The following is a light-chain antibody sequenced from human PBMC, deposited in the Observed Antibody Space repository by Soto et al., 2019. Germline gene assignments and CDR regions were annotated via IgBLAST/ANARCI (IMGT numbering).Light chain of an antibody. CDR2: DVS. CDR3: SSYKSSSTLERV. Sequence: QSALTQPASVSGSPGQSITISCTGTSSDVGGYNYVSWYQQHPGKAPKLMIYDVSNRPSGVSNRFSGSKSGNTASLTISGLQAEDEADYYCSSYKSSSTLERVFRTGTKVPVL. CDR1: SSDVGGYNY. V-gene: IGLV2-14*01. J-gene: IGLJ1*01.